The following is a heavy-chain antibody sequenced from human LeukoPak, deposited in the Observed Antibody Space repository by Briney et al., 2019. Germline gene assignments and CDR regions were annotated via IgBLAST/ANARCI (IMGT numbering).Heavy chain of an antibody. CDR1: GFTFSSYG. CDR3: ARDTAVVVSVSDAFDI. Sequence: PGGSLRLPCAASGFTFSSYGMHWVRQAPGKGLEWVAVIWYDGSNKYYADSVKGRFTISRDNSKNTLYLQMNSLRAEDTAVYYCARDTAVVVSVSDAFDIWGQGTMVTVSS. CDR2: IWYDGSNK. J-gene: IGHJ3*02. V-gene: IGHV3-33*01. D-gene: IGHD2-21*01.